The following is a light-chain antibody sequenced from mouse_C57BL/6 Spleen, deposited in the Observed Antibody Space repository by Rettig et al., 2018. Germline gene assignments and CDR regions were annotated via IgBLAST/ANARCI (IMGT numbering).Light chain of an antibody. V-gene: IGKV6-23*01. Sequence: DIVMTQSHKFMSTSVGDRVSITCKASQDVGTAVAWYQQKPGQSPKLLIYWASTRHTGVPDRFTGSGSGTDFTLTISNVQSEDLADYFCQQYSSYPYTFGGGTK. CDR3: QQYSSYPYT. J-gene: IGKJ2*01. CDR1: QDVGTA. CDR2: WAS.